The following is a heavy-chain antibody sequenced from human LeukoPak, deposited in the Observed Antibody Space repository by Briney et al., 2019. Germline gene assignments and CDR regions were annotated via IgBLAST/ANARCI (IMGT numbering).Heavy chain of an antibody. CDR3: ARDLDSSGYYYHDAFDI. CDR1: GYTFTSYG. D-gene: IGHD3-22*01. V-gene: IGHV1-69*13. J-gene: IGHJ3*02. Sequence: SVKVSCKASGYTFTSYGISWVRQAPGQGLEWMGGIIPIFGTANYAQKFQGRVTITADESTSTAYMELSSLRSEDTAVYYCARDLDSSGYYYHDAFDIWGQGTMVTVSS. CDR2: IIPIFGTA.